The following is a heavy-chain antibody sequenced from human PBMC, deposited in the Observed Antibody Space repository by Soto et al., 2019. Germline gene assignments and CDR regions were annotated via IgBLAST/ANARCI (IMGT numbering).Heavy chain of an antibody. CDR1: WFTFVSHG. Sequence: WGSLRLCWAAAWFTFVSHGGRWVRQAPSKGLEWVAVISYDGSNKYYADSVKGRFTISRDNSKNTLYLQMNSLRAEDTAVYYCAKSPGGYYSFDIWGQGTMVTVSS. CDR3: AKSPGGYYSFDI. CDR2: ISYDGSNK. D-gene: IGHD3-3*01. J-gene: IGHJ3*02. V-gene: IGHV3-30*18.